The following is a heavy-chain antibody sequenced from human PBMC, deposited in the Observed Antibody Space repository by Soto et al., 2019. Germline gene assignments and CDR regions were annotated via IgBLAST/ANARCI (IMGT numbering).Heavy chain of an antibody. D-gene: IGHD6-13*01. CDR2: ISNNGAHA. V-gene: IGHV3-64*01. J-gene: IGHJ6*03. Sequence: EAQLAESGGGLVQPGGSLRLSCAASGFTFSNYEMHWVRQAPGKGLEYVSGISNNGAHADYAKSVKGRFTISRDNSENTLDLQMGSLRAEDMALYYCARRGYGSRWPNVYMDVWGKGTTVTVSS. CDR1: GFTFSNYE. CDR3: ARRGYGSRWPNVYMDV.